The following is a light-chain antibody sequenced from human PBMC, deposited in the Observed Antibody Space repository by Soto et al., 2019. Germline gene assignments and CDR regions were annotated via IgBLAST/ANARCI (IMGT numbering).Light chain of an antibody. CDR2: EVS. CDR1: SSDVGAYDY. J-gene: IGLJ1*01. V-gene: IGLV2-14*03. CDR3: SSYTSSSTRV. Sequence: QSVLTQPASVSGSPGQSITISCTGTSSDVGAYDYVSWYQQHTDKAPKLMIYEVSNRPSGVSNRFPGSKSVNTATLTISGLQADDEADYYCSSYTSSSTRVFGTGTKVTVL.